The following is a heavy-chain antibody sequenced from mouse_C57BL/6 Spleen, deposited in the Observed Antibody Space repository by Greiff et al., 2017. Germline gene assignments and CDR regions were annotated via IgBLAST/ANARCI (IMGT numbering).Heavy chain of an antibody. CDR3: ASNLYYYGMDY. D-gene: IGHD6-1*01. J-gene: IGHJ4*01. CDR1: GYTFTDYY. Sequence: VQLQQSGPELVKPGASVKISCKASGYTFTDYYMNWVKQSHGKSLEWIGDINPNNGGTSYNQKFKGKATLTVDKSSSTAYMELRSLTSEDSAVYYCASNLYYYGMDYWGQGTSVTVSS. V-gene: IGHV1-26*01. CDR2: INPNNGGT.